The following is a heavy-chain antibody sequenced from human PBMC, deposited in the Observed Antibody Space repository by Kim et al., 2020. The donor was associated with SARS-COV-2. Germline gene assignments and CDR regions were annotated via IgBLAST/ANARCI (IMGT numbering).Heavy chain of an antibody. V-gene: IGHV3-30*04. CDR3: ARAQGGSYYSYFDY. D-gene: IGHD1-26*01. CDR2: ISYDGSNK. Sequence: GGSLRLSCAASGFTFSSYAMHWVRQAPGKGLELVAVISYDGSNKYYADSVKGRFTISRDNSKNTLYLQMNSLRAEDTAVYYCARAQGGSYYSYFDYWGQGTLVTVSS. J-gene: IGHJ4*02. CDR1: GFTFSSYA.